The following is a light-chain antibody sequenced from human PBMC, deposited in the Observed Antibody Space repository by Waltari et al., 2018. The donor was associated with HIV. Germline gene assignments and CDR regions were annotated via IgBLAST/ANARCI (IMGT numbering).Light chain of an antibody. CDR1: QSVATN. J-gene: IGKJ5*01. CDR3: QQYNLWPPIT. Sequence: EIIMTQSPTTLSVAPGERATFSCRASQSVATNLAWYQQKPGQAPRLLIHSASTRATGVPPRFSGSGSGTEFTLTISSLQSEDFAIYYRQQYNLWPPITFGQGTRL. V-gene: IGKV3-15*01. CDR2: SAS.